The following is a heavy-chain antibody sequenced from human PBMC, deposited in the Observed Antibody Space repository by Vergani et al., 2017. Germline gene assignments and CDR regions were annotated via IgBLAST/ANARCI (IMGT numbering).Heavy chain of an antibody. V-gene: IGHV1-2*02. D-gene: IGHD5-18*01. J-gene: IGHJ6*03. CDR1: GYTFTGYY. Sequence: QVQLVQSGAEVKKPGASVKVSCKASGYTFTGYYMHWVRQAPGQGLEWMGWINPNSGGTNYAQKFQGRVTITADESTSTAYMELSSLRSEDTAVYYCARDHAMVTGYYYYMDVWGKGTTVTVSS. CDR2: INPNSGGT. CDR3: ARDHAMVTGYYYYMDV.